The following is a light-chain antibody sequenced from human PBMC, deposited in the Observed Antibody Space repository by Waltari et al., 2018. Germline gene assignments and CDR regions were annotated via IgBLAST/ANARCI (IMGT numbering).Light chain of an antibody. CDR1: QTIRSY. V-gene: IGKV1-39*01. CDR3: QQSYTTPVT. CDR2: AAS. J-gene: IGKJ3*01. Sequence: DIQMTQSPSSLSASVGDRVNITCRASQTIRSYLNWYQQKPGKAPKLLIYAASRLKRGVPSRFSGSGSGTDFTLTISSLQPEDIATYDSQQSYTTPVTCGPGTKGDIK.